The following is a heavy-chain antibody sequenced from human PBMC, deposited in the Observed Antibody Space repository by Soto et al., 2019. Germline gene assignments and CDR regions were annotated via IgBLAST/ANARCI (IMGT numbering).Heavy chain of an antibody. CDR1: GGTFSSYT. V-gene: IGHV1-69*02. D-gene: IGHD3-10*01. CDR2: IIPILGIA. CDR3: ARGDLLXXXKXXYYXXMDV. Sequence: QVQLVQSGAEVKKPGSSVKVSCKASGGTFSSYTISWVRQAPGQGLEWMGRIIPILGIANYAQKFQGRVTITADKSTSTAYMELSSLRSEDTAVYXCARGDLLXXXKXXYYXXMDVWGQGTTVTVSS. J-gene: IGHJ6*02.